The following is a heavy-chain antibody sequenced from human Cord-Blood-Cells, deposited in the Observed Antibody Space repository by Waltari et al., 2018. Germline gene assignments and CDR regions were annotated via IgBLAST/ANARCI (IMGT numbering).Heavy chain of an antibody. V-gene: IGHV4-31*03. J-gene: IGHJ4*02. Sequence: QVQLQESGPGLVKPSQTLSLTCTVSGGSISSGGYYWSWIRQHPGKGLEWTGYLYYSGSTYYNPSLKRRVTISVDTSKSQFSLKLSSVTAADTAVYYGARGYSSGWYFFDYWGQGTLVTVSS. CDR3: ARGYSSGWYFFDY. D-gene: IGHD6-19*01. CDR1: GGSISSGGYY. CDR2: LYYSGST.